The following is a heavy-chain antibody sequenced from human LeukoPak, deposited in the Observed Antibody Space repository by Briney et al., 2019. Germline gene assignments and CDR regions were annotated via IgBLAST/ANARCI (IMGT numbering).Heavy chain of an antibody. CDR3: ARQAPYGNSWLNWFDP. J-gene: IGHJ5*02. V-gene: IGHV4-59*08. CDR2: IYFSGST. D-gene: IGHD6-13*01. Sequence: SSETLSLTCTVSGGSINTYYWSWIRQPPGKGLEWIGYIYFSGSTNYNPSLKSRVTISVDTSKNQFSLKLSSVTAADTAVYYCARQAPYGNSWLNWFDPWGQGTLVTISS. CDR1: GGSINTYY.